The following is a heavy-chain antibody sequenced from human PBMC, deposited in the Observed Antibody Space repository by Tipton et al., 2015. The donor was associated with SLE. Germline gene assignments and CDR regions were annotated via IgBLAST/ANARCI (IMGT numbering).Heavy chain of an antibody. CDR1: GGSISSYY. CDR3: AGRNPDSGSFHFDY. CDR2: IYYSGST. V-gene: IGHV4-59*08. J-gene: IGHJ4*02. Sequence: TLSLTCTVSGGSISSYYWSWIRQPPGKGLEWIGYIYYSGSTNYNPSLKSRVTISVDTSKNQFSLKLSSVTAADTAVFYCAGRNPDSGSFHFDYWGQGTLVTVSS. D-gene: IGHD1-26*01.